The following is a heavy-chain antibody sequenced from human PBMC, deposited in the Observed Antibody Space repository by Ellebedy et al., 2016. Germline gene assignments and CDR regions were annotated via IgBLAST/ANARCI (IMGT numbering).Heavy chain of an antibody. CDR2: ISAYNGNT. D-gene: IGHD3-10*01. V-gene: IGHV1-18*01. J-gene: IGHJ6*02. CDR1: GYTFTSYG. CDR3: ARERVLGEKYYYYGMDV. Sequence: ASVKVSCXASGYTFTSYGISWVRQAPGQGLEWMGWISAYNGNTNYAQKLQGRVTMTTDTSTSTAYMELRSLRSDDTAVYYCARERVLGEKYYYYGMDVWGQGTTVTVSS.